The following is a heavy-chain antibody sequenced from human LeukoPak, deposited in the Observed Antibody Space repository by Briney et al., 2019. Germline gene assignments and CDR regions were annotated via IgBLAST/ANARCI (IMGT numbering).Heavy chain of an antibody. CDR3: ARDLGLLWFGELPDNWFDP. D-gene: IGHD3-10*01. Sequence: SVKVSCKASGGTFSSYAISWVRQAPGQGLEWMGRIIPILGIANYAQKFQGRVTITADKSTTTAYMELSSLGSEDTAVYYCARDLGLLWFGELPDNWFDPWGQGTLVTVSS. CDR2: IIPILGIA. V-gene: IGHV1-69*04. CDR1: GGTFSSYA. J-gene: IGHJ5*02.